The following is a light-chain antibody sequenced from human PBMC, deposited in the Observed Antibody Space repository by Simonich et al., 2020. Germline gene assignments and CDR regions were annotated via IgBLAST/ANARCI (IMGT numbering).Light chain of an antibody. CDR1: SSDVGGYNY. V-gene: IGLV2-14*03. CDR3: SSYTSSSVV. Sequence: QSALTQPASVSGSPGHSITISCTGTSSDVGGYNYVSWYQQHPGKAPKLMLYDVSNRPSGVANRFSGSKSGNTASLTISGLQAEDEADYYCSSYTSSSVVFGGGTKLTVL. CDR2: DVS. J-gene: IGLJ2*01.